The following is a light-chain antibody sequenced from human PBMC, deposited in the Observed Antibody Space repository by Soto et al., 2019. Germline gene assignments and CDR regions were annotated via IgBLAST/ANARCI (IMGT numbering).Light chain of an antibody. Sequence: QPVLTQSPSASASLGASVKFTCTLSSGHSSNAVAWHQQQPEKGPRYLMKLNSDGSHSKGDGIPDRFSGSSSGAERYLTIASLQSEDDADYYCQTSGTGTVVFGGGTKVTVL. CDR3: QTSGTGTVV. V-gene: IGLV4-69*01. CDR2: LNSDGSH. J-gene: IGLJ2*01. CDR1: SGHSSNA.